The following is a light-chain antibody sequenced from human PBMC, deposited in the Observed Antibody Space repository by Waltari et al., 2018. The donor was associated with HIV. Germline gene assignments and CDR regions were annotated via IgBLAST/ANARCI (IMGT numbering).Light chain of an antibody. CDR2: RNN. CDR3: AAWDDSLSGFYV. CDR1: SFNIGSNF. V-gene: IGLV1-47*01. J-gene: IGLJ1*01. Sequence: QSVLTHPPSASGTPGQRVTIRCSGSSFNIGSNFVYWYQQLPGAAPKLIIYRNNQRPSGVPDRFSGSKPGTSASLAISGLRSEDEADYYCAAWDDSLSGFYVVGTGTKVTVL.